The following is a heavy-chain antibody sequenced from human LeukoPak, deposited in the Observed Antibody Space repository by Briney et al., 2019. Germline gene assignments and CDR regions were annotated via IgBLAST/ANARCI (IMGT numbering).Heavy chain of an antibody. CDR1: GGSISTYY. J-gene: IGHJ3*02. D-gene: IGHD5-18*01. Sequence: PSETLSLTCTVSGGSISTYYWTWIRQPPGKGLEWIGHIYYSGSTNYNPSLKSRVTISVDTSKNQFSLKLSSVTAADTAVYYCARDGLWIQNAFDIWGQGTMVTVSA. CDR2: IYYSGST. V-gene: IGHV4-59*12. CDR3: ARDGLWIQNAFDI.